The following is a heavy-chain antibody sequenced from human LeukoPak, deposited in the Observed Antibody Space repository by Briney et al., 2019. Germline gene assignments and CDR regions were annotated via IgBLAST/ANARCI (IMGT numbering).Heavy chain of an antibody. CDR2: IWYDGSNK. D-gene: IGHD2-21*01. CDR3: AREASILWVLDY. Sequence: GGSLRLSCAASGFTFSSYGMHWVRQAPGKGLEWVAVIWYDGSNKYYADSVKGRFTISRDSSKNTLYLQMNSLRAEDTAVYYCAREASILWVLDYWGQGTLVTVSS. CDR1: GFTFSSYG. J-gene: IGHJ4*02. V-gene: IGHV3-33*01.